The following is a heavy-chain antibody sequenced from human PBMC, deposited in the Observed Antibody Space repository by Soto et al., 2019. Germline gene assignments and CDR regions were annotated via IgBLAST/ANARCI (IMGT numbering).Heavy chain of an antibody. V-gene: IGHV4-39*01. CDR1: GEYISDSACF. CDR3: ARHLTYCSAGSCYSDFPYYGMDV. CDR2: IFYSGST. D-gene: IGHD2-15*01. Sequence: SETMSLTSTVSGEYISDSACFWGWKKKPPGKRLEWIGSIFYSGSTYYNPSLKSRVTISVDTSKNQFSLKLSSVTAADTAVSYRARHLTYCSAGSCYSDFPYYGMDVWGQGTTVTVSS. J-gene: IGHJ6*02.